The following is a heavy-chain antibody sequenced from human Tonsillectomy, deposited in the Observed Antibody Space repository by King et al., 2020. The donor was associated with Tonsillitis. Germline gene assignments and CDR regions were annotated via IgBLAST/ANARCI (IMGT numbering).Heavy chain of an antibody. CDR3: ARGSDRSGYHYFYY. CDR2: MNPNSGNT. V-gene: IGHV1-8*01. D-gene: IGHD3-22*01. J-gene: IGHJ4*01. CDR1: GYTFTSYD. Sequence: VQLVESGAEVKKPGASVKVSCKASGYTFTSYDINWVRQATGQGLEWMGWMNPNSGNTGYAQKFQGRITMTRNTSISTAYMELSSLRSEDAAVYYCARGSDRSGYHYFYYLGQGTLVPLSS.